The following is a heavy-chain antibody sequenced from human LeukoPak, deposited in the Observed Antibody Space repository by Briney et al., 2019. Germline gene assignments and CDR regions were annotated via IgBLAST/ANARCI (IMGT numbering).Heavy chain of an antibody. Sequence: KSSETLSLTCTVSGGSISSSSHYWGWIRQPPGKGLEWIGSIYYSGSTYYNPSLKSRVTISVDTSKNQFSLKLSSVTAADTAVYYCARHPETYNFDYWGQGTLVTVSS. D-gene: IGHD1-1*01. CDR1: GGSISSSSHY. CDR2: IYYSGST. V-gene: IGHV4-39*01. CDR3: ARHPETYNFDY. J-gene: IGHJ4*02.